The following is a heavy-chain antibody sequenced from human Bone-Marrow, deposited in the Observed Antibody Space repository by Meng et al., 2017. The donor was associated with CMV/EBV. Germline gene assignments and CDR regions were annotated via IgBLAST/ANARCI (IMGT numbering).Heavy chain of an antibody. J-gene: IGHJ3*02. CDR2: INHSGST. Sequence: SETLSLTCAVYGGSFSGYYWSWIRQPPGKGLEWIGEINHSGSTNYNPSLKSRVTISVDTSKNQFSLNLRSVTAADTAVYYCARVGQSHYVFWSGYYHDAFDIWGQGTMVTVSS. D-gene: IGHD3-3*01. V-gene: IGHV4-34*01. CDR3: ARVGQSHYVFWSGYYHDAFDI. CDR1: GGSFSGYY.